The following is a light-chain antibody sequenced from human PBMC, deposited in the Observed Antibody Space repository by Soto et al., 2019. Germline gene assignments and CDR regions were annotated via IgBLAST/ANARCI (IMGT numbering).Light chain of an antibody. CDR3: HSRDRSISSSWV. Sequence: QSVLTQPPSVSGAPGQSVTISCTGSSSNIGADFDVHWYQHHPGTAPKLLIYDNDNRPSGVPDRFSGSKSATTASLAIAGLQLADEGDDYCHSRDRSISSSWVFGGGTKVTVL. CDR1: SSNIGADFD. V-gene: IGLV1-40*01. CDR2: DND. J-gene: IGLJ3*02.